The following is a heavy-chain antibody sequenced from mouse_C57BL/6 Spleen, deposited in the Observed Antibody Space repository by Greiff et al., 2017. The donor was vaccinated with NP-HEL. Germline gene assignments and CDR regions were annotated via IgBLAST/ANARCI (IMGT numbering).Heavy chain of an antibody. V-gene: IGHV1-53*01. D-gene: IGHD2-2*01. Sequence: VQLQQSGTELVKPGASVKLSCKASGYTFTSYWMHWVKQRPGQGLEWIGNINPSNGGTNYNEKFKSKATLTVDKSSSTAYMQLSSLTSEDSAVYYCARCLLYGYDGYYYAMDYWGQGTSVTVSS. CDR1: GYTFTSYW. J-gene: IGHJ4*01. CDR2: INPSNGGT. CDR3: ARCLLYGYDGYYYAMDY.